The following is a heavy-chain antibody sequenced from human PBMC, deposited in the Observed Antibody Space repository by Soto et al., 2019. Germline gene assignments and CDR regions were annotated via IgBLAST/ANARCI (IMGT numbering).Heavy chain of an antibody. D-gene: IGHD2-2*01. CDR3: ARLEDCSSTSCYGYVDV. Sequence: ASVKVSCKASGYTFTSYDINWVRQATGQGLEWMGWMNPNSGNTGYAQKFQGRVTMTRNTSISTAYMELSSLRSEDTAVYYCARLEDCSSTSCYGYVDVWGKGTTVTVSS. J-gene: IGHJ6*04. CDR1: GYTFTSYD. V-gene: IGHV1-8*01. CDR2: MNPNSGNT.